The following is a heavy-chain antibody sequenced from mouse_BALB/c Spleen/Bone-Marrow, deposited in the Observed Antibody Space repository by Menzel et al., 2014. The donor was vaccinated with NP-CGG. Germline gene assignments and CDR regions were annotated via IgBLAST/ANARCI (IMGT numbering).Heavy chain of an antibody. CDR3: AGSTPLAY. D-gene: IGHD1-1*01. CDR2: IYPGDDDT. CDR1: GYAFSRSW. J-gene: IGHJ3*01. Sequence: QVQLQQSGAELVRPGSSVKISCKASGYAFSRSWMNWVKQRPGRGLEWIGQIYPGDDDTNYSGKFKGRATLTADKSSGTAYMQLSSLTSEDSAVYFCAGSTPLAYWGQGTLVTVSA. V-gene: IGHV1-80*01.